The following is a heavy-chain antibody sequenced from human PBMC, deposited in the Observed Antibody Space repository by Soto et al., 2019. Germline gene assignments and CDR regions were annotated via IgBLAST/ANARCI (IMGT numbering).Heavy chain of an antibody. J-gene: IGHJ3*02. D-gene: IGHD6-13*01. CDR1: GGSISTYY. CDR2: ISYSGST. CDR3: ARGLAAGTYAFDI. V-gene: IGHV4-59*12. Sequence: PSETLSLTCTVSGGSISTYYWTWIRQPPGKGLEWIGYISYSGSTNYNPSLKSRLTISLNTSKKHFSLKLSSVTAADTAVYYCARGLAAGTYAFDIWGQGTMVTVSS.